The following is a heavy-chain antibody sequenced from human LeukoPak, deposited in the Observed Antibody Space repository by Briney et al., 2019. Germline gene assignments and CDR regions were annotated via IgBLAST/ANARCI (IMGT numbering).Heavy chain of an antibody. V-gene: IGHV3-66*01. J-gene: IGHJ4*02. CDR2: LYSDGTT. D-gene: IGHD4-11*01. CDR3: ARAPTTVTTFDC. Sequence: QPGGPLRLSCAASGFTVSSNYMSWVRQAPGKGLEWVSALYSDGTTYYADSVKGRFTISRDHSKNTLYLQMSSLRAEDTAVYYCARAPTTVTTFDCWGQGTLVTVSS. CDR1: GFTVSSNY.